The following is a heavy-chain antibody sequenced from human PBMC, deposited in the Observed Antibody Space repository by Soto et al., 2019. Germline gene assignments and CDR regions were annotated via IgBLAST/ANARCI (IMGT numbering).Heavy chain of an antibody. CDR2: ISYDGSNK. D-gene: IGHD6-6*01. V-gene: IGHV3-30*18. J-gene: IGHJ1*01. CDR3: AKDLPLRIAARPGYFQH. CDR1: GFTFSSYG. Sequence: GGSRRLSCAASGFTFSSYGMHWVRQAPGKGLEWVAVISYDGSNKYYADAVKCRFTISRDNSKNTRYLQMNSPRAEDTAVYYCAKDLPLRIAARPGYFQHWGQGTLVTVSS.